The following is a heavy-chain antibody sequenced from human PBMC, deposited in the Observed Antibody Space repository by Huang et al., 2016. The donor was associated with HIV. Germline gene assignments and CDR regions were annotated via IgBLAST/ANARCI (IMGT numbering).Heavy chain of an antibody. J-gene: IGHJ6*03. D-gene: IGHD3-16*01. CDR3: AHIGRLGDYYMDV. CDR2: IYWDDDK. Sequence: QITLKESGPALLRPTQTLTLTCTFSGFSLTTIGAGVGWIRQPPGKPLEWLVLIYWDDDKRFSHSLKTRISVTKDTSKNQVVFTMNNVGPTDTGTYYCAHIGRLGDYYMDVWGNGTAVTVSS. V-gene: IGHV2-5*02. CDR1: GFSLTTIGAG.